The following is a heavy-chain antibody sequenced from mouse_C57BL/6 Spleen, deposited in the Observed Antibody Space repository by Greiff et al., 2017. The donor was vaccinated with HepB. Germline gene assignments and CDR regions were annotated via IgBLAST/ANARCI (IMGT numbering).Heavy chain of an antibody. Sequence: VQLQQSGPELVKPGASVKISCKASGYSFTGYYMNWVKQSPEKSLEWIGEINPSTGGTTYNQKFKAKATLTVDKSSSTAYMQLKSLTSEDSAVYYCARFITTVVYFDYWGQGTTLTVSS. V-gene: IGHV1-42*01. CDR1: GYSFTGYY. J-gene: IGHJ2*01. D-gene: IGHD1-1*01. CDR2: INPSTGGT. CDR3: ARFITTVVYFDY.